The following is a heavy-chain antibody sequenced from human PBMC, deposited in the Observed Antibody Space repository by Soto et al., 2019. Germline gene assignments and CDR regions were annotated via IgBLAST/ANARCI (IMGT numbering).Heavy chain of an antibody. CDR3: TTVRYSSGWYRWYFDL. Sequence: EVQLVESGGGLVKPGGSLRLSCAASGFTFSNAWMNWVRQAPGKGLEWVGRIKSKTDGGTTDYTASVKGRFTISRDDSKNTLYLQMNSLKIEDTAVYYCTTVRYSSGWYRWYFDLWGRGTLVTVSS. CDR1: GFTFSNAW. D-gene: IGHD6-19*01. V-gene: IGHV3-15*07. J-gene: IGHJ2*01. CDR2: IKSKTDGGTT.